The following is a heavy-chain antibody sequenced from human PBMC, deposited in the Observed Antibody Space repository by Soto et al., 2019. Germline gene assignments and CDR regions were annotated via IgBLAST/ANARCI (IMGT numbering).Heavy chain of an antibody. J-gene: IGHJ4*02. CDR3: ARSTASVLRFLEWVFDY. CDR1: GGSISSYY. CDR2: IYYSGST. D-gene: IGHD3-3*01. V-gene: IGHV4-59*01. Sequence: SETLSLTCTVSGGSISSYYWSWIRQPPGKGLEWIGYIYYSGSTNYNPSLKSRVTISVDTSKNQFSLKLSSVTAADTAVYYCARSTASVLRFLEWVFDYWGQGTLVTVSS.